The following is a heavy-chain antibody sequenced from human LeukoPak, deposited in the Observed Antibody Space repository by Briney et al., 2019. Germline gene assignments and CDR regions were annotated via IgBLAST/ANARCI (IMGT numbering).Heavy chain of an antibody. D-gene: IGHD3-22*01. V-gene: IGHV3-20*04. CDR1: GFTFDDHG. CDR2: INWNGGST. CDR3: ARGQGLIFDY. J-gene: IGHJ4*02. Sequence: GGSLRLSCAASGFTFDDHGMSWVRQAPGKGLEWVSGINWNGGSTGYADSVKGRFTISRDNAKNSLYLQMNSLRAEDMALYYCARGQGLIFDYWGQGTLVTVSS.